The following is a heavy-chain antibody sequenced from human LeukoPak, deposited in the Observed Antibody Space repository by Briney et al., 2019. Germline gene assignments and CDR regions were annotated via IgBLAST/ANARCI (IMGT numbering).Heavy chain of an antibody. CDR2: INPSGGST. V-gene: IGHV1-46*01. J-gene: IGHJ4*02. CDR3: AAIGNYYDSSGYYHAFDY. Sequence: ASVKVSCKASGGTFSSYAISWVRQAPGQGLEWMGIINPSGGSTSYAQKFQGRVTMTRDTSTSTVYMELSSLRSEDTAVYYCAAIGNYYDSSGYYHAFDYWGQGTLVTVSS. D-gene: IGHD3-22*01. CDR1: GGTFSSYA.